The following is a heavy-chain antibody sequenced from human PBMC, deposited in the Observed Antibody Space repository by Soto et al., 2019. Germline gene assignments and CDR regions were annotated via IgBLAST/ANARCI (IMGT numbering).Heavy chain of an antibody. J-gene: IGHJ4*02. D-gene: IGHD1-26*01. CDR3: ARRGSGSYYDY. V-gene: IGHV3-23*01. Sequence: EVQLLESGGSLVQPGGSLRLSCAASGFTFSSYAMRWVRQAPGKGLEWVSAISGSGGSTYYADSVKGRFTISRDNSKNTLYMQMSSLRAEDTAVYYCARRGSGSYYDYWGQGTLVTVSS. CDR1: GFTFSSYA. CDR2: ISGSGGST.